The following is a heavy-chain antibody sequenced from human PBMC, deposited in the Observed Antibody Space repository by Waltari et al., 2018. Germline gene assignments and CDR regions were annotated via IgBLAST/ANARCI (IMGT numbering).Heavy chain of an antibody. J-gene: IGHJ4*02. CDR2: IRYEGSNK. D-gene: IGHD3-10*01. CDR3: AKDPAKIWNRTYYYGSV. CDR1: GSTFSSCV. Sequence: QVQLVESGGGVGQPGGSLRLSWAAAGSTFSSCVMHWVRPAPGEGLEWVAVIRYEGSNKYYADSVKGRFTISRDNSKNTLYLQMNSLRAEDTAVYYCAKDPAKIWNRTYYYGSVWGQGTLVTVSS. V-gene: IGHV3-30*02.